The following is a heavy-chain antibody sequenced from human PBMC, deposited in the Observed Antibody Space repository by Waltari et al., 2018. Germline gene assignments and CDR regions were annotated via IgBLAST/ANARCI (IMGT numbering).Heavy chain of an antibody. D-gene: IGHD1-26*01. V-gene: IGHV4-61*09. CDR1: GGSISSGSYY. Sequence: QVQLQESGPGLVKPSQTLSLTCTVSGGSISSGSYYWSWIRQPAGKGLEWIGYIYTSGSTNYNPSLKSRVTISVDTSKNQFSLKLSSVTAADTAVYYCAGDSGSYYYYYGMDVWGQGTTVTVSS. J-gene: IGHJ6*02. CDR2: IYTSGST. CDR3: AGDSGSYYYYYGMDV.